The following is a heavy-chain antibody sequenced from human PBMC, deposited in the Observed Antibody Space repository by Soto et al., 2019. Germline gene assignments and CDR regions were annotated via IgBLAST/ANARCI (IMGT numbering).Heavy chain of an antibody. J-gene: IGHJ4*02. Sequence: QPGGSLRLSCAASGFTFNDYAMHWVRRAPGKGLEWVAIVWHDGTKKYYGDSIKGRFSISRDTSTNTLHLEMTSLRVEDTAVYYCARGPIRFLQWALSPLFDYWGQGALVTVSS. CDR3: ARGPIRFLQWALSPLFDY. CDR2: VWHDGTKK. CDR1: GFTFNDYA. V-gene: IGHV3-33*01. D-gene: IGHD6-19*01.